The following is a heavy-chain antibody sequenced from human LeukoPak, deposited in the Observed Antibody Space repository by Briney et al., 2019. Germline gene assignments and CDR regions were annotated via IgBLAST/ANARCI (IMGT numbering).Heavy chain of an antibody. CDR1: GGSISSGGYY. V-gene: IGHV4-31*03. CDR2: IYYSGST. D-gene: IGHD6-13*01. CDR3: ARETYSSPYYYYGMDV. J-gene: IGHJ6*02. Sequence: SETLSLTRTVSGGSISSGGYYWSWIRQHPGKGLEWIGYIYYSGSTYYNPSLKSRVTISVDTSKNQFSLKLSSVTAADTAVYYCARETYSSPYYYYGMDVWGQGTTVTVSS.